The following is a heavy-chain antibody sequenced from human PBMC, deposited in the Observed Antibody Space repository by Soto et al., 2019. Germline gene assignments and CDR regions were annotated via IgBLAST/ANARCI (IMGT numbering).Heavy chain of an antibody. CDR1: GFTFSSYG. V-gene: IGHV3-30*18. Sequence: QVQLVESGGGVVQPGRSLRLSCAASGFTFSSYGMHWVRQAPGKGLEWVAVISYDGSNKYYADSVKGRFTISRDNSKNTLYLQMNSLRAEDTAVYYCSKGPKLGSRVDYWGLGTLVTVSS. D-gene: IGHD2-15*01. CDR3: SKGPKLGSRVDY. CDR2: ISYDGSNK. J-gene: IGHJ4*02.